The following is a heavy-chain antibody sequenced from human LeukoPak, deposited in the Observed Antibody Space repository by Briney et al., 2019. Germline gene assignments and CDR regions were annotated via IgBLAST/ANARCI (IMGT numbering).Heavy chain of an antibody. Sequence: GGSLRLSCAASGFTFSSYNMNWVRQAPGKGLEWVSSISSSSSYIYYADSVKGRFTISRDNAKNSLYLQMNNLRAEDTAVYYCARGDYYDSSGSSSFDYWGQGTLVTVSS. D-gene: IGHD3-22*01. V-gene: IGHV3-21*01. J-gene: IGHJ4*02. CDR2: ISSSSSYI. CDR1: GFTFSSYN. CDR3: ARGDYYDSSGSSSFDY.